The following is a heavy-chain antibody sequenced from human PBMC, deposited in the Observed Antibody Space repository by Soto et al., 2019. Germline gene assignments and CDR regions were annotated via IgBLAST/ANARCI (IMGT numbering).Heavy chain of an antibody. V-gene: IGHV3-23*01. D-gene: IGHD2-2*01. CDR1: GFTFDSYA. J-gene: IGHJ4*02. CDR3: AKDLMSMRSPADY. CDR2: IDGGGTTT. Sequence: PGGSLRLSCAASGFTFDSYAMTLVRQVPGRGLEWVSVIDGGGTTTYYADSVKGRFTISRDNSKNTVFLQMNSLRAGDTALYYCAKDLMSMRSPADYWGQGTLVTVSS.